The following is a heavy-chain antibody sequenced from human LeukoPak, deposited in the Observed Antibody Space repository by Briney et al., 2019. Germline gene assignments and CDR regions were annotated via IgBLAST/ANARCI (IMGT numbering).Heavy chain of an antibody. CDR2: ISGSGGST. J-gene: IGHJ4*02. V-gene: IGHV3-23*01. Sequence: GGSLRLSCAASGFTFSSYAMSWVRQAPGKGLEWVSAISGSGGSTYYADSVKGRFTISRDNSKNTLYLQMNSLRAEDTAVYYCAKSLNYYDSSGYYGDWGQGTLVTVSS. CDR1: GFTFSSYA. D-gene: IGHD3-22*01. CDR3: AKSLNYYDSSGYYGD.